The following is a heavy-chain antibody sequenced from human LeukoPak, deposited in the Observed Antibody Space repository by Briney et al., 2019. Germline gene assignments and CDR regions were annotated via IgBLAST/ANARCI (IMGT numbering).Heavy chain of an antibody. CDR1: GFTFSSQG. CDR3: AKMQGYFDY. Sequence: GGSLRLPCAASGFTFSSQGMAWVRQAPGKGLEWVSAIVGSGTTTYYADAVKGRFTISRDNSKNTVYLQMNSLRAEDMALYFCAKMQGYFDYWGQGTLVTVSS. CDR2: IVGSGTTT. V-gene: IGHV3-23*01. J-gene: IGHJ4*02.